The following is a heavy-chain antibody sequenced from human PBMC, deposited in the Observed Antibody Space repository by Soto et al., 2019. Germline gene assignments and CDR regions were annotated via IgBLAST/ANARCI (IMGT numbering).Heavy chain of an antibody. CDR1: GYSFTSYW. V-gene: IGHV5-51*01. CDR3: ARMGQPLRQQLVRNWFDP. Sequence: GESLKISCKGSGYSFTSYWIGWVRQMPGKGLEWMGIIYPGDSDTRYSPSFQGQVTISADKSISTAYLQWSSLKASDTAMYYCARMGQPLRQQLVRNWFDPWGQGTLVTVSS. D-gene: IGHD6-13*01. CDR2: IYPGDSDT. J-gene: IGHJ5*02.